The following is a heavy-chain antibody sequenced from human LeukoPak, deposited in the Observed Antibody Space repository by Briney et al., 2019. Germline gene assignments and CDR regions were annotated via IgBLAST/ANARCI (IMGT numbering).Heavy chain of an antibody. Sequence: SETLSLTCTVSGASLSSYYCSWIRQSPGKGLEWIGLISYSGSTKYNSSLESRVTISADTSKSQCSLKLSSVTAADTAVYYCVRGVGWLPDYWGQGTLVTVSS. CDR3: VRGVGWLPDY. CDR1: GASLSSYY. V-gene: IGHV4-59*01. D-gene: IGHD5-24*01. J-gene: IGHJ4*02. CDR2: ISYSGST.